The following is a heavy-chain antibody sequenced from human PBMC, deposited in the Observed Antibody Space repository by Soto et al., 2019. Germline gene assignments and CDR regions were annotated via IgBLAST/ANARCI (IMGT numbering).Heavy chain of an antibody. Sequence: QVQLQESGPGLVKPSQTLSLTCTVSGGSISSGGYYWSWIRQHPGKGLEWIGYIYYSGSTYYNPSLKSRVTISVDTSKNQFSLKLSSVTAADTAVYYCARGRLVRGVPDAFDIWGQGTMVTVSS. J-gene: IGHJ3*02. D-gene: IGHD3-10*01. CDR3: ARGRLVRGVPDAFDI. CDR2: IYYSGST. CDR1: GGSISSGGYY. V-gene: IGHV4-31*03.